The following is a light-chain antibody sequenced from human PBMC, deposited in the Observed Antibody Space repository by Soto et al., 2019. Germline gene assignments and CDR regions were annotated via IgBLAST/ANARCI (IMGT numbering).Light chain of an antibody. CDR3: QQYGTSPVT. Sequence: IVLTQSPGTLSLSPGERATLSCRASQSVSSTYLAWYQQRPGQAPRLLIFGASSRATGIPERFSGSGSGTDFTLTVGRLEPEDFAVYFCQQYGTSPVTFGQGTRLEI. V-gene: IGKV3-20*01. J-gene: IGKJ5*01. CDR1: QSVSSTY. CDR2: GAS.